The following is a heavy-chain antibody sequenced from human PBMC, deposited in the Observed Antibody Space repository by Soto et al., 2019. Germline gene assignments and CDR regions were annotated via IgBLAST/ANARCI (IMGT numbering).Heavy chain of an antibody. D-gene: IGHD6-13*01. Sequence: SETLSLTCAVSGGSISSGGYSWSWIRQPPGKGLEWIGYIYHSGSTYHNPSLKSRVTISVDRSKNQFSLKLSSVTAADTAVYYCARGRAAAGKGPWFDPWGQGTLVTVSS. CDR3: ARGRAAAGKGPWFDP. CDR1: GGSISSGGYS. CDR2: IYHSGST. J-gene: IGHJ5*02. V-gene: IGHV4-30-2*01.